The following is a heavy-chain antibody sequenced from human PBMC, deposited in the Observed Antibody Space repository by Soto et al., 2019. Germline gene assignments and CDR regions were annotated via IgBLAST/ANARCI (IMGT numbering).Heavy chain of an antibody. V-gene: IGHV3-74*01. CDR2: INNDGSTT. Sequence: EVQLVESGGGLVQPGGSLRLSCAASGFTFSSYWFHWVRQAPGKGLVWVSRINNDGSTTDYADSVKGRFTISRDNAKNTLYLQMNSLRAEDTAVYYCARGGTVAGGYYYGMDVW. CDR1: GFTFSSYW. CDR3: ARGGTVAGGYYYGMDV. J-gene: IGHJ6*01. D-gene: IGHD6-19*01.